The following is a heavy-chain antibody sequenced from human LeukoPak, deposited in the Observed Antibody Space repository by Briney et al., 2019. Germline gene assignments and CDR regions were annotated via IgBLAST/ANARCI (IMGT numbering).Heavy chain of an antibody. CDR3: ARVGVVPADLDY. J-gene: IGHJ4*02. CDR2: IYYSGST. V-gene: IGHV4-39*07. D-gene: IGHD2-2*01. Sequence: PPETLSLTCTVSGGSISSSSYYWGWIRQPPGKGLEWIGSIYYSGSTYYNPSLKSRVTISVDTSKNQFSLKLSSVTAADTAVYYCARVGVVPADLDYWGQGTLVTVSS. CDR1: GGSISSSSYY.